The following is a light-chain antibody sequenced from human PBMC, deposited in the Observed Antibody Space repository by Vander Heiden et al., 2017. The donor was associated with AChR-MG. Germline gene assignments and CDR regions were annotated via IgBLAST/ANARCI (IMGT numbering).Light chain of an antibody. CDR1: QNISNF. J-gene: IGKJ2*01. CDR2: TAN. V-gene: IGKV1-39*01. Sequence: DIQMTQSPSSLSASVGDRVTVTCRASQNISNFLNWFQQKPGKAPKLLIYTANNLHTGVPSRFSGRGSGTDFSLTINTLQPEDFATYFCQHSDRTPPFSFGQGTKLEI. CDR3: QHSDRTPPFS.